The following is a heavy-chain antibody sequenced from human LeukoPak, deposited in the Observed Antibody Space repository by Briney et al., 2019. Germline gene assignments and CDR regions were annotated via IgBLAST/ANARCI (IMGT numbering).Heavy chain of an antibody. J-gene: IGHJ4*02. CDR1: GFTFEDYA. Sequence: GGSLRLSCAASGFTFEDYAMHWVRQAPGKGLEWVSGISWNSGSIGYADSVKGRFTISRDNAKNSLYLQMNSLRAEDTALYYCAKANYDSSGNDYWGQGTLVTVSS. D-gene: IGHD3-22*01. CDR2: ISWNSGSI. V-gene: IGHV3-9*01. CDR3: AKANYDSSGNDY.